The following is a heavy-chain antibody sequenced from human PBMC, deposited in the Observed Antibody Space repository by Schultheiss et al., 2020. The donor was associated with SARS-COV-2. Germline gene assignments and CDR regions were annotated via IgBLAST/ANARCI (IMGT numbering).Heavy chain of an antibody. J-gene: IGHJ4*02. CDR2: ISYDGSNK. V-gene: IGHV3-30*07. Sequence: GGSLRLSCAASGFTFSSYAMHWVRQAPGKGLEWVAVISYDGSNKYYADSVKGRFTISRDNSENTLYLQMNSLRAEDTAVYYCAKDMPTVTTRYFDYWGQGTLVTVSS. D-gene: IGHD4-11*01. CDR3: AKDMPTVTTRYFDY. CDR1: GFTFSSYA.